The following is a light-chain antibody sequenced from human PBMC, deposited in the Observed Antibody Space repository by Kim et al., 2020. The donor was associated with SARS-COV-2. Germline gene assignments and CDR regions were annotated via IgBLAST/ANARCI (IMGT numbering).Light chain of an antibody. CDR3: QQSYSTPPLT. CDR2: AAS. V-gene: IGKV1-39*01. J-gene: IGKJ4*01. CDR1: QSISSY. Sequence: DIQMTQSPSSLSASVGDRVTITCRASQSISSYLNWYQQKPGKAPKLLIYAASSLQSGFPSRFSGSGSGTDFTLTISSLQPEDFATYYCQQSYSTPPLTFGGGTKLEI.